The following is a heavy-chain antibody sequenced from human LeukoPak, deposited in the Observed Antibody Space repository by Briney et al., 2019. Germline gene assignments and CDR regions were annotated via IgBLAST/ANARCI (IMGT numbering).Heavy chain of an antibody. Sequence: SVKLSCKASGGTFSSSAISWVRQAPGQALECMGGIIPIFGTANYAQNFHRRVTITAHESTRTAHIELNRLRSEDTAVYYCASRGGEVDFVPRIAYRGERSLPIVSS. V-gene: IGHV1-69*13. CDR1: GGTFSSSA. CDR2: IIPIFGTA. CDR3: ASRGGEVDFVPRIAY. J-gene: IGHJ4*02. D-gene: IGHD3-16*01.